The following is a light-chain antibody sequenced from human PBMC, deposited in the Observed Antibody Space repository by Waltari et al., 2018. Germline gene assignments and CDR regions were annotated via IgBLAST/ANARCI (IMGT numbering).Light chain of an antibody. Sequence: QTVVTQEPSFSVSPGGTVTLTCGLSSRSVTTSYYPSCYRQNPGQPPRTLMYSTNTRSPGVPDRFSGSILGNKASLTITGAQADDESDYYCALYMTSGIWAFGGGTKLTVL. CDR2: STN. V-gene: IGLV8-61*01. J-gene: IGLJ3*02. CDR1: SRSVTTSYY. CDR3: ALYMTSGIWA.